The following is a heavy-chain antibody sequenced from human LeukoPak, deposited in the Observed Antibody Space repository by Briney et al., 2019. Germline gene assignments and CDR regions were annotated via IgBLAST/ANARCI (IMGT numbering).Heavy chain of an antibody. CDR1: GFTFSSYW. J-gene: IGHJ4*02. CDR3: ARASGFFDY. D-gene: IGHD5-12*01. CDR2: IRKDGSER. Sequence: GGSLRLSCAASGFTFSSYWMSWVRQAPGKGLEWVANIRKDGSERYYVDSVKGRFTISRDNAKNSLYLQMNSLRAEDTAVYYCARASGFFDYWGQGTLVTVSS. V-gene: IGHV3-7*01.